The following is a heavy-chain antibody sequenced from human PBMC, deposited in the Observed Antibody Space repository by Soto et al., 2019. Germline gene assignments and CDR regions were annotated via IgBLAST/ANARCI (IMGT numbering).Heavy chain of an antibody. Sequence: QVQLVQSGAEVKKPGASVKVSCKVSGYTLTELSMHWVRQAPGKGLEWMGGFDPEDGETIYAQKFQGRVTMTEDTSTDTAYMELSSLRSEDTAVYYCATRGGDYGGNRGRLLGGMDVWGQGTTVTVSS. J-gene: IGHJ6*02. CDR1: GYTLTELS. V-gene: IGHV1-24*01. CDR3: ATRGGDYGGNRGRLLGGMDV. D-gene: IGHD4-17*01. CDR2: FDPEDGET.